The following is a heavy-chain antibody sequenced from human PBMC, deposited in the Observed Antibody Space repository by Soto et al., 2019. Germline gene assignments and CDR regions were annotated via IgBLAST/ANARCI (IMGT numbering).Heavy chain of an antibody. CDR1: GFTFSSYS. Sequence: EVQLAESGGGLVQPGGSLRLSCAASGFTFSSYSMNWVRQAPGKGLEWVSYISSSSSTIYYADSVKGRFTISSDNAKNSLYLQMNSLRAEDTAVYYCARGFDYGDFDYWGQGTLVTVSS. CDR2: ISSSSSTI. D-gene: IGHD4-17*01. J-gene: IGHJ4*02. CDR3: ARGFDYGDFDY. V-gene: IGHV3-48*01.